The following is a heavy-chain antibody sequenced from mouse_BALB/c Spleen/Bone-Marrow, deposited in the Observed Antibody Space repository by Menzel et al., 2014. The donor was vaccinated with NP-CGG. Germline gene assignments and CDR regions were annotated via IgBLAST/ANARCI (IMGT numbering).Heavy chain of an antibody. V-gene: IGHV2-6-7*01. CDR3: AGEGYGSWPVDY. CDR2: IWGDGNT. Sequence: VKVVESGPGLVAPSQSLSITCTVSGFSLRGHGVNWVRQPPGKGLEWLGKIWGDGNTDYNSVLKSRLSISKDNSKSQVFLKMNSLQTDDTGRYYCAGEGYGSWPVDYWGQGTSVTVSS. CDR1: GFSLRGHG. J-gene: IGHJ4*01. D-gene: IGHD2-10*02.